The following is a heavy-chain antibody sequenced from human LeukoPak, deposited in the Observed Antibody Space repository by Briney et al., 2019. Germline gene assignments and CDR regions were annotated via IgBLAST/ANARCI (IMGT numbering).Heavy chain of an antibody. D-gene: IGHD1-1*01. CDR1: GFTFSSYR. J-gene: IGHJ4*02. CDR3: ARVAMERRLDY. CDR2: ISSSSSYI. Sequence: GGSLRLSCAASGFTFSSYRMNWVRQAPGKGLEWVSSISSSSSYIYYADSVKGRFTISRDNAKNSLYLQMNSLRAEDTAVYYCARVAMERRLDYWGQGTLVTVSS. V-gene: IGHV3-21*01.